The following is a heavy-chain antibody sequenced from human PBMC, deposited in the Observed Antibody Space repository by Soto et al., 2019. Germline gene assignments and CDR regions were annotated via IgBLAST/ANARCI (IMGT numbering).Heavy chain of an antibody. CDR2: IKSKTDGGTT. V-gene: IGHV3-15*01. CDR3: TTAHVVVPAAIDY. CDR1: GFTFSNAW. D-gene: IGHD2-2*01. J-gene: IGHJ4*02. Sequence: GGSLRLSCAASGFTFSNAWMSWVRQAPGKGLEWVGRIKSKTDGGTTDYAAPVKGRFTISRDDSKNTLYLQMNSLKTEDTAVYYCTTAHVVVPAAIDYWGQGTLVTVSS.